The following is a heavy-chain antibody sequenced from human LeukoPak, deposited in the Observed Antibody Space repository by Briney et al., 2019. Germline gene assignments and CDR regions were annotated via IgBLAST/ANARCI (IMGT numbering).Heavy chain of an antibody. CDR2: INPSGGST. D-gene: IGHD6-19*01. J-gene: IGHJ4*02. V-gene: IGHV1-46*01. CDR1: GYTLTSYY. CDR3: ARDLGSSGWEVIFDY. Sequence: GASVKVSCKASGYTLTSYYMHWVRQAPGQGLEWMGIINPSGGSTSYAQKFQGRVTMTRDTSTSTVYMELSSLRSEDTAVYYCARDLGSSGWEVIFDYWGQGTLVTVSS.